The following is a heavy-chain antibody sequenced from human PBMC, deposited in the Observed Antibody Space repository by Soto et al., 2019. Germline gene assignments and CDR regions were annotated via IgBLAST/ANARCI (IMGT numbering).Heavy chain of an antibody. V-gene: IGHV4-61*01. CDR2: IHSSGST. D-gene: IGHD6-19*01. CDR3: ARVSYSGFKLVDY. J-gene: IGHJ4*02. CDR1: DGSVSSGNYY. Sequence: SETLSLTCSVSDGSVSSGNYYWTWIRQPPGKGLEWIGYIHSSGSTLYNPSLKSRVTISVDTSKNQFSLKLSSVTAADTAVYYCARVSYSGFKLVDYWGQGTLVTVSS.